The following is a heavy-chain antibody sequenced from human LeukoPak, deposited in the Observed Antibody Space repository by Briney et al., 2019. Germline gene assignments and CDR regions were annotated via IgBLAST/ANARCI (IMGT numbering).Heavy chain of an antibody. Sequence: SETLSLTCTVSGGSISSSSYYWGWIRQPPGKGLEWIGSIYYSGSTYYNPSLKSRVTISVDTSKNQFSLKLSSVTAADTAVYYCARERTYYDFWSGPPELPYYFDYWGQGILVAVSS. CDR1: GGSISSSSYY. D-gene: IGHD3-3*01. CDR2: IYYSGST. CDR3: ARERTYYDFWSGPPELPYYFDY. V-gene: IGHV4-39*07. J-gene: IGHJ4*02.